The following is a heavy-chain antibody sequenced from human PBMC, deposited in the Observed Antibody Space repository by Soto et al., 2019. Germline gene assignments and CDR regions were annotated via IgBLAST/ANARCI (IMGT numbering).Heavy chain of an antibody. V-gene: IGHV5-51*01. CDR3: ARLVNYYFGMDV. CDR1: DTTHW. J-gene: IGHJ6*02. Sequence: GEALKISCKASDTTHWIGWVRQRPGKGLELMGIIYPGDSDTKYSPSFQGQVTISVDKSISTAYLHWSSLKASDTATYYCARLVNYYFGMDVWGLGXTVTVYS. CDR2: IYPGDSDT.